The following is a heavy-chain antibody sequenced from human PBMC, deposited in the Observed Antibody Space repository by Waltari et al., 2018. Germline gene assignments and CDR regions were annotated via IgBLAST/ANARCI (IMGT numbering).Heavy chain of an antibody. Sequence: QLQLQESGPGLVQPSETLSLTCTVSGGSISSSSYYWGWIRQPPGKGLEWIGSIYYSGSTYYNPSLKSRVTISVDTSKNQFSLKLSSVTAADTAVYYCARHCVVATCNFDYWGQGTLVTVSS. CDR1: GGSISSSSYY. D-gene: IGHD5-12*01. CDR2: IYYSGST. CDR3: ARHCVVATCNFDY. J-gene: IGHJ4*02. V-gene: IGHV4-39*01.